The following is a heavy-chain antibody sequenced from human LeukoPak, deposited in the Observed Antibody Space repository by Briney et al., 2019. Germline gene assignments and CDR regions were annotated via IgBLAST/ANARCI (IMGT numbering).Heavy chain of an antibody. CDR1: GGAISSDY. CDR3: ARVSYGYTLYYYYYMDV. V-gene: IGHV4-59*01. CDR2: IYYSGST. D-gene: IGHD5-18*01. Sequence: SETLSLTCTVSGGAISSDYWSWIRQHPGKGLEWIGYIYYSGSTNYNPSLKSRVTISVDTSKNQFSLKLSSVTAADTAVYYCARVSYGYTLYYYYYMDVWGKGTTVTVSS. J-gene: IGHJ6*03.